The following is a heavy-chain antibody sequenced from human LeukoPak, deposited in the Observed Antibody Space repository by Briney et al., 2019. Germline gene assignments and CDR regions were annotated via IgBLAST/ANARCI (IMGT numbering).Heavy chain of an antibody. D-gene: IGHD5-24*01. CDR1: RGSISSSSYY. V-gene: IGHV4-39*07. CDR3: ARVGNGYNLFDY. CDR2: IYYSGST. J-gene: IGHJ4*02. Sequence: SETLSLTCTVSRGSISSSSYYWGWIRQPPGKGLEWIGSIYYSGSTYYNPSLKSRVTISVDTSKNQFSLKLSSVTAADTAVYYCARVGNGYNLFDYWGQGTLVTVSS.